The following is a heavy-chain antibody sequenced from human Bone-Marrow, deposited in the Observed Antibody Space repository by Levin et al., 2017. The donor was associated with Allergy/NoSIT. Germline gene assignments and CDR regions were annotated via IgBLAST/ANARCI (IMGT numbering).Heavy chain of an antibody. J-gene: IGHJ6*02. D-gene: IGHD2-2*01. V-gene: IGHV3-21*01. CDR2: ISSSSSYI. CDR3: ARDREYCSSTSCSHYYDGMDV. Sequence: GGSLRLSCAASGFTFSSYSMNWVRQAPGKGLEWVSSISSSSSYIYYADSVKGRFTISRDNAKNSLYLQMNSLRAEDTAVYYCARDREYCSSTSCSHYYDGMDVWGQGTTVTVSS. CDR1: GFTFSSYS.